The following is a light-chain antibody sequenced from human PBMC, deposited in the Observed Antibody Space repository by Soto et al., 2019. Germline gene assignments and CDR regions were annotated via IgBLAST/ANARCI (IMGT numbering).Light chain of an antibody. CDR1: QNLGTLY. Sequence: EIVLTKSPGTLSLSPGERGTLSCRASQNLGTLYLAWFQKKSGQAPRLLIYSASRRATGIPDRFTGSGSGTDFTLTINRVEPEDFAVYFCQQYAGSPRTFGQGTKVDIK. CDR3: QQYAGSPRT. J-gene: IGKJ1*01. CDR2: SAS. V-gene: IGKV3-20*01.